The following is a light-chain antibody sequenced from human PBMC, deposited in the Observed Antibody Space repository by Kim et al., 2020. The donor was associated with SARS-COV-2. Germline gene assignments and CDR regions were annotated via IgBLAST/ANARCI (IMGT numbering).Light chain of an antibody. Sequence: TEQTPRSTCSGYKSRHTYISWYHQTPGQSPVVGIYQDNQRPSGIPGRFSGSNSGNTAALTISGTQAMDEADYYCQAWDSSTHNYVFGAGTKVTVL. CDR2: QDN. J-gene: IGLJ1*01. CDR3: QAWDSSTHNYV. V-gene: IGLV3-1*01. CDR1: KSRHTY.